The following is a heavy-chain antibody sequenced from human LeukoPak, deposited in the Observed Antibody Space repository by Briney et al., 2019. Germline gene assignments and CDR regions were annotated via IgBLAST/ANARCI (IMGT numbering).Heavy chain of an antibody. CDR3: VRGEQLNYFVY. CDR1: GFTLTSHW. CDR2: IKQDGRER. D-gene: IGHD1-26*01. Sequence: GGSLRLSCAASGFTLTSHWMNWVRQAPGKGLEWVANIKQDGRERYYVDSVEGRFTISRDNAKNSLYLQMNSLRAEDTAVYYCVRGEQLNYFVYWGQGTLVTVSS. V-gene: IGHV3-7*01. J-gene: IGHJ4*02.